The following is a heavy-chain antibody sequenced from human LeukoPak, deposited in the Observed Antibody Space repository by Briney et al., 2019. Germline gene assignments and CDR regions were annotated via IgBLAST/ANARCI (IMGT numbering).Heavy chain of an antibody. V-gene: IGHV3-23*01. CDR1: GFTFSSYA. CDR2: ISGSGGST. Sequence: TGGSLRLSCAASGFTFSSYAMSWVRQAPGKGLEWVSVISGSGGSTYYADSVKGRFTISRDNSKNTLYLQMNSLRAEDTAVYYCAKDFDYGDYGNGYWGQGTLVTVSS. D-gene: IGHD4-17*01. J-gene: IGHJ4*02. CDR3: AKDFDYGDYGNGY.